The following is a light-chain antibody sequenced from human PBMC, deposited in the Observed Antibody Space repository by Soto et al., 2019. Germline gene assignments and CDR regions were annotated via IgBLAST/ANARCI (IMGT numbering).Light chain of an antibody. V-gene: IGLV7-43*01. CDR3: LLYYGGANLV. J-gene: IGLJ2*01. Sequence: QTVVTQEPSLTVSPGGTVTLTCASNTGAVTSGNYPSWFQQKPGQPPRTLIYTTNSRHSWTPARFSGSLLGGKATLTLSGVQPEDEADDYCLLYYGGANLVFGGGTKLTVL. CDR1: TGAVTSGNY. CDR2: TTN.